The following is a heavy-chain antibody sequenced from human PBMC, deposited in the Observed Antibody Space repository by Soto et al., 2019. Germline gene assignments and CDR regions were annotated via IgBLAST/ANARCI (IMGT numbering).Heavy chain of an antibody. CDR2: INHSGST. J-gene: IGHJ4*02. D-gene: IGHD2-8*01. CDR3: ARATNESYFDY. Sequence: QVQLQQWGAGLLKPSETLSLTCAVYGGSFSGYYWSWIRQPPGKGLEWIGEINHSGSTNYNPSLKSRVTISVDTSKNQFSPKLSSVTAADTAVYYGARATNESYFDYWGQGTLVTVSS. V-gene: IGHV4-34*01. CDR1: GGSFSGYY.